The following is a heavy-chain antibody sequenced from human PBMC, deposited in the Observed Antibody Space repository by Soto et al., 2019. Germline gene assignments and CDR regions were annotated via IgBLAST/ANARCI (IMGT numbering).Heavy chain of an antibody. V-gene: IGHV3-33*01. D-gene: IGHD3-3*01. CDR2: IWYDGSNK. CDR1: GFTFSSYG. Sequence: GGSLRLSCAASGFTFSSYGMHWVRQAPGKGLEWVAVIWYDGSNKYYADSVKGRFTISRDNSKNTLYLQMNSLRAEDTAVYYCARAQIFGVERIDDWGQGTLVTVSS. CDR3: ARAQIFGVERIDD. J-gene: IGHJ4*02.